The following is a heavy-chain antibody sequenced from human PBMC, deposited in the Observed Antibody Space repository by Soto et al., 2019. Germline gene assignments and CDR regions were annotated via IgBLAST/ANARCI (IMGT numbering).Heavy chain of an antibody. J-gene: IGHJ4*02. CDR1: GFTFSNVW. Sequence: PGGSLTLSCAASGFTFSNVWLSWVRQGPGKGLEWLGRIKSRTENETTDYASPARGRSIVSRDDSKNMLYLQLNSLKSEDKGGYYCVTVLPHANSWFDYWGQGTPVTVPS. D-gene: IGHD2-2*01. CDR3: VTVLPHANSWFDY. V-gene: IGHV3-15*01. CDR2: IKSRTENETT.